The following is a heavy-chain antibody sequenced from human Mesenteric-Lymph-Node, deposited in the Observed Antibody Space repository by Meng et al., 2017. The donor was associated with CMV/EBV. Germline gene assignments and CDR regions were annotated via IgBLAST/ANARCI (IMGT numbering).Heavy chain of an antibody. Sequence: GESLKISCEASGLTFNIYNMKWVRQAPGKGLEWVSSISSSSIYIYYADSVKGRFTISRDNAKNSLYLQMSSLRAEDTGVYYCTRDVSRRAGMDVWGQGTTVTVSS. CDR1: GLTFNIYN. CDR3: TRDVSRRAGMDV. V-gene: IGHV3-21*01. CDR2: ISSSSIYI. J-gene: IGHJ6*02.